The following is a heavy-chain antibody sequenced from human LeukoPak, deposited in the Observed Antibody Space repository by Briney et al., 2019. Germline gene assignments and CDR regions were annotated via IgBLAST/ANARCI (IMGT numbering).Heavy chain of an antibody. J-gene: IGHJ3*02. V-gene: IGHV3-11*04. D-gene: IGHD5-12*01. CDR3: ARDVEMATIKDAFDI. CDR2: ISSSGSTI. CDR1: GFTFSDYY. Sequence: GGSLRLSCAASGFTFSDYYMSWIRQAPGKGLEWVSYISSSGSTIYYADSVKGRFTISRDNAKNSLYLQMNSLRDEDTAVYYCARDVEMATIKDAFDIWGQGTMVTVSS.